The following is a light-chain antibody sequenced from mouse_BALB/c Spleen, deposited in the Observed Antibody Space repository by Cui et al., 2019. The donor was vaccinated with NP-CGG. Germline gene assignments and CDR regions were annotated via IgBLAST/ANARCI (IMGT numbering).Light chain of an antibody. CDR1: IGRVTTSNY. CDR3: ALWYSNHWV. J-gene: IGLJ1*01. Sequence: QAVVTQESALTTSPGETVTLTCRPSIGRVTTSNYANWVQEKPDHLFTGLIGGTNNRAPGVPARFSGSLIGDKAALTITGAQTEDEAIYFCALWYSNHWVFGGGTKLTVL. V-gene: IGLV1*01. CDR2: GTN.